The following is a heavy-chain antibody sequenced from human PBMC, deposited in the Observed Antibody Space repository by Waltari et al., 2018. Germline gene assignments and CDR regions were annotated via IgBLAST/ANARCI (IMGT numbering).Heavy chain of an antibody. CDR3: ARDRGATKEYFDY. CDR1: GFTVSSNY. CDR2: IDSGGST. Sequence: EVQLVESGGGLIQPGGSLRLSCAASGFTVSSNYMSWVRQAPGKGLEWVSVIDSGGSTYYADSVKGRFTISRDNSKNTLYLQMNSLRAEDTAVYYCARDRGATKEYFDYWGQGTLVTVSS. V-gene: IGHV3-53*01. J-gene: IGHJ4*02. D-gene: IGHD1-26*01.